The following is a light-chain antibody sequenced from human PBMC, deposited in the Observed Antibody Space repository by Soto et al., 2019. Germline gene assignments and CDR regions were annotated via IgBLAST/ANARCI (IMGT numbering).Light chain of an antibody. CDR3: QTWGTGFQF. Sequence: QSVLTQSPSASASLGASVKLTCTLSSGHSSYAIAWHQKQPGKGPRYLMDLNNDGSHTKGDGIPDRFSGSSSGADRFLIISTLQSDDEADYYCQTWGTGFQFFGGGTKLTVL. V-gene: IGLV4-69*01. CDR1: SGHSSYA. J-gene: IGLJ2*01. CDR2: LNNDGSH.